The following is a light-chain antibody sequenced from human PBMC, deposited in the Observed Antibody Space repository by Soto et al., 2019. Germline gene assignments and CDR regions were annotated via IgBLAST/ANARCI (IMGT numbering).Light chain of an antibody. Sequence: QSALTQPASVSGSPGQSITMSCTGTSSDVGGYNYVSWYQQHPGKAPKLMIYEVSDRPSGVSNRFSGSKSGNTASLTISGLQADDEADYYCCSYTSSSSWVFGGGTKLTVL. CDR2: EVS. J-gene: IGLJ3*02. V-gene: IGLV2-14*01. CDR3: CSYTSSSSWV. CDR1: SSDVGGYNY.